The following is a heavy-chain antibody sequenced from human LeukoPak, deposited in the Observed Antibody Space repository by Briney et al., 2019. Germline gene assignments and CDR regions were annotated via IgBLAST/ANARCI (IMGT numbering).Heavy chain of an antibody. CDR3: AMALVGAKPPY. CDR1: GFTFSSYW. D-gene: IGHD1-26*01. V-gene: IGHV3-74*01. CDR2: ISSEGSSI. Sequence: GGSLRLSCAASGFTFSSYWMHWVRQAPGKGLVWVSRISSEGSSISYADSVKGRFTISRDNAKNTLYLQMNSLRAEDTAVYYCAMALVGAKPPYWGQGTLVTVSS. J-gene: IGHJ4*02.